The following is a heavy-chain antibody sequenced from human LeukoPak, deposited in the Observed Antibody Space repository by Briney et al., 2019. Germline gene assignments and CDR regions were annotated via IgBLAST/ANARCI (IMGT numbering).Heavy chain of an antibody. D-gene: IGHD2-2*01. V-gene: IGHV1-8*01. Sequence: ASVTVSCKASGYTFTSYDINWVRQATGQGLEWMGWMNPNSGNTGYAQKFQGRVTMTRDTSISTAYMELSSLRSEDTAVYYCARGYCSSTSCYVFWYYYYGMDVWGQGTTVTVSS. CDR2: MNPNSGNT. J-gene: IGHJ6*02. CDR1: GYTFTSYD. CDR3: ARGYCSSTSCYVFWYYYYGMDV.